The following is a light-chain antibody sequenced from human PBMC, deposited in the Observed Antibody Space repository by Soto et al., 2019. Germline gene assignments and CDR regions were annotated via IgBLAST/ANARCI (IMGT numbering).Light chain of an antibody. CDR1: QSVSGY. CDR2: DAS. J-gene: IGKJ4*01. V-gene: IGKV3-11*01. Sequence: EIVLTQSPATLSLSPGERATLSCRASQSVSGYLAWYQQKAGQAPRLLIYDASNRATDIPARFSGSGYGTDFTLSISSLEPEDFAVYYCQQRSNWVTFGGGTKVEIK. CDR3: QQRSNWVT.